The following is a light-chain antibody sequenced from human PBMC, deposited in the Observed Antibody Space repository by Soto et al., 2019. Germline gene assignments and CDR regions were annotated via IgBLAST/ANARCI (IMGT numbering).Light chain of an antibody. CDR1: SSNIGSNT. CDR3: STYAGSSNV. V-gene: IGLV1-44*01. Sequence: QSVLTQPPSASSTPGQRVTISCSGSSSNIGSNTVNWYQQLPGTAPKLLIYSNNQRPSGVPDRFSGSKSGNTASLTVSGLQAEDEADYYCSTYAGSSNVFGTGTKVTVL. CDR2: SNN. J-gene: IGLJ1*01.